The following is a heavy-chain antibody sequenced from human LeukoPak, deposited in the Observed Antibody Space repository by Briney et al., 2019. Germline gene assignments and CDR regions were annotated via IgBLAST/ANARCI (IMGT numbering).Heavy chain of an antibody. V-gene: IGHV3-43*01. J-gene: IGHJ4*02. CDR3: VKDLSYESSGYVFDY. D-gene: IGHD3-22*01. Sequence: PGGSLRLSCAASGFTFEDYTMHWVRQAPGKTLECVSLISWDGTTYYTDSVKGRFTISRDNSKNSLYLQMDTLRSEDTASYYCVKDLSYESSGYVFDYWGQGTLVTVSS. CDR2: ISWDGTT. CDR1: GFTFEDYT.